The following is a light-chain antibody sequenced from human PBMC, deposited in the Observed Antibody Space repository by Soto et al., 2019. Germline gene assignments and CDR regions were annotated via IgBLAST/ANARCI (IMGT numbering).Light chain of an antibody. CDR1: QSLVYSDGNTY. CDR3: MQGTHWPPLT. Sequence: DVVLTQSPLSLPVTLGQPASISCRSSQSLVYSDGNTYLNWFQQRPGRSPRRLIYDVSNRDSGVPDRFSGSGSCTDFTLKITRVEAEDVGVDYCMQGTHWPPLTFGQGTRLEIK. J-gene: IGKJ5*01. CDR2: DVS. V-gene: IGKV2-30*01.